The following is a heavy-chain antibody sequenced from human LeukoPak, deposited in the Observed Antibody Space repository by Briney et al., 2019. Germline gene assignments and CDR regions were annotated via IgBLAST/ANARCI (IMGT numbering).Heavy chain of an antibody. CDR1: GFTFSNAW. D-gene: IGHD2-2*01. CDR3: TTDLGGYCSSTSCYTGLNWFDP. J-gene: IGHJ5*02. CDR2: IKSKTDGGTT. Sequence: GGSLRLSCAASGFTFSNAWMSWVRQAPGKGLEWVGRIKSKTDGGTTDYAAPVKGRFAISRDDSKNTLYLQMNSLKTDDTAVYYCTTDLGGYCSSTSCYTGLNWFDPWGQGTLVTVSS. V-gene: IGHV3-15*05.